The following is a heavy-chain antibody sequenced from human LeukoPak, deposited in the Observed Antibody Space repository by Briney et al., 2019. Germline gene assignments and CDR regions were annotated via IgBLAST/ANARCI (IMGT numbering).Heavy chain of an antibody. CDR2: IHYSGNT. V-gene: IGHV4-31*03. J-gene: IGHJ4*02. CDR3: ASGNGYYYRYFDY. D-gene: IGHD3-22*01. CDR1: DDSISSVGYY. Sequence: PSETLSLTCTVSDDSISSVGYYWTWIRQYPGKGLEWIGYIHYSGNTYYNPSLKSRVTKSVDTSKNHFSLRLSSVTAADTAVYYCASGNGYYYRYFDYWGQGTLVTVSS.